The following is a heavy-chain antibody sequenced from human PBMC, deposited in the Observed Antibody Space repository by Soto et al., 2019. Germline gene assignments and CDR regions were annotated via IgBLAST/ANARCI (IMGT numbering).Heavy chain of an antibody. D-gene: IGHD2-2*01. Sequence: QVQLMQSGAEVKKPGASVKVSCKASGYTFTSYGISWVRQAPGQGLEWRGWISTYNGNTNYAQKLQGRVTMTTDTSTITAYMELRSLRSDDTAVYYCGRDIYQSVFYYGMDVWGQGTTVTFSS. CDR1: GYTFTSYG. CDR3: GRDIYQSVFYYGMDV. J-gene: IGHJ6*02. CDR2: ISTYNGNT. V-gene: IGHV1-18*01.